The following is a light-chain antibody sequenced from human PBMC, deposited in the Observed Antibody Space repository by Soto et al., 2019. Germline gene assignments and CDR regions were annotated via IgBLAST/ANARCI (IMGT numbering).Light chain of an antibody. CDR2: TAS. Sequence: DIQMTQSPSSVSASVGDRVTITCRASQGVGSWLACYQQKPGKAPKLLIYTASTLQSGVPSRFRGSGSGTDLTLTICIRQPEDCATYYRHHASSFPLTFVGGTKVENK. CDR1: QGVGSW. J-gene: IGKJ4*01. V-gene: IGKV1D-12*01. CDR3: HHASSFPLT.